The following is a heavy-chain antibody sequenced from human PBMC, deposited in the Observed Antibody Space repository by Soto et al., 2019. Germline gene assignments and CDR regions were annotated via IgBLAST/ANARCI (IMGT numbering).Heavy chain of an antibody. CDR2: ISNDGNNE. Sequence: GGSLRLSCAASGFTFSSYVMHWVRQAPGKGLEWVAHISNDGNNEYYADSVKGRFTISRDNFKNTLYLQMNSLRADDTAVYYCAKDLKKGFFDYWGQGTLVTVSS. CDR1: GFTFSSYV. CDR3: AKDLKKGFFDY. V-gene: IGHV3-30*18. J-gene: IGHJ4*02.